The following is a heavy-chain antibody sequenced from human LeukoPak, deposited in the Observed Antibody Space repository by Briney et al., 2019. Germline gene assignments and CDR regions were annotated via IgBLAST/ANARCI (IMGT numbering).Heavy chain of an antibody. D-gene: IGHD6-13*01. J-gene: IGHJ6*02. Sequence: SETLSLTCTVPGGPISSYHWSWVRQPPAKGLEWIRYIYYSRTPKYTPSIKLRVTISVDPSKNQFSLKLSSVTAADTAVYYCARGIGSSWYYYCGMDVWGQGTTVTVSS. CDR3: ARGIGSSWYYYCGMDV. V-gene: IGHV4-59*01. CDR1: GGPISSYH. CDR2: IYYSRTP.